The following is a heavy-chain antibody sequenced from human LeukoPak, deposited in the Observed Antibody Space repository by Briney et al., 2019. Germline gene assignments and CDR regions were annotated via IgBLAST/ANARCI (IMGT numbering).Heavy chain of an antibody. V-gene: IGHV1-69*04. D-gene: IGHD3-10*01. CDR1: GGTFSSYA. CDR2: IIPILGIA. J-gene: IGHJ4*02. CDR3: ARDLSVVPGNYYYGSGSEI. Sequence: SVKVSCKASGGTFSSYAISWVRQAPGQGLEWMGRIIPILGIANYAQKFQGRVTITADKSTSTAYMELSSLRSEDTAVYYCARDLSVVPGNYYYGSGSEIRGQGTLVTVSS.